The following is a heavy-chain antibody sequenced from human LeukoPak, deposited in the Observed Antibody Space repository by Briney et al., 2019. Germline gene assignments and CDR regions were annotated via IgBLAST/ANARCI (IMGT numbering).Heavy chain of an antibody. Sequence: SETLSLTCTVSGGSISSYYWSWIRQPAGKGLEWIGRIYTSGSTNYNPSLKSRVTMSVDTSKNQFSLRLSSVTAADTAVYYCAREHIEGPTLDYWGQGTLVTVSS. CDR2: IYTSGST. CDR1: GGSISSYY. D-gene: IGHD5-12*01. V-gene: IGHV4-4*07. CDR3: AREHIEGPTLDY. J-gene: IGHJ4*01.